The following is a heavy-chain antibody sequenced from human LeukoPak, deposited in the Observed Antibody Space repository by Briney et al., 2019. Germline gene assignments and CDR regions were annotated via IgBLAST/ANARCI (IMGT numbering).Heavy chain of an antibody. J-gene: IGHJ5*02. CDR3: ARRRGDYVRWFDP. CDR1: GGSISSSSYY. V-gene: IGHV4-39*01. Sequence: PSETLSLTCTVSGGSISSSSYYWGWIRQPPGKGLEWIGSIYYSGSTYYNPPLKSRVTISVDTSKNQFSLKLSSVTAADTAVYYCARRRGDYVRWFDPWGQGTLVTVSS. CDR2: IYYSGST. D-gene: IGHD4-17*01.